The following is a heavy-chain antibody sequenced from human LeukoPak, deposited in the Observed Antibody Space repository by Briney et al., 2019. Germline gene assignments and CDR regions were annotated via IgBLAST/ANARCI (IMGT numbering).Heavy chain of an antibody. J-gene: IGHJ6*03. CDR3: ARPTWTNYMDV. CDR1: GFTISSSE. Sequence: PGGSLRLSCAASGFTISSSEMNWVRQAPGKGLEWVSYISRSGSTIFYADSVKGRFTISRDNAKNSVSLQMNSLRAEDTAVYFCARPTWTNYMDVWGKGTAVTISS. CDR2: ISRSGSTI. D-gene: IGHD3/OR15-3a*01. V-gene: IGHV3-48*03.